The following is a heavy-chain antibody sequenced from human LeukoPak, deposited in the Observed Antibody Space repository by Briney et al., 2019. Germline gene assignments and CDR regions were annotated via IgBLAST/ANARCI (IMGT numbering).Heavy chain of an antibody. D-gene: IGHD3-3*01. Sequence: GGSLRLSCAAPGYTFSRFGMHWVRQAPGKGLDWVAFIRYDGSNEYYADSVNDRFTISRDNSKNTLYLQMNSLRAEDTAVYYCAKDRDYDFWSGYYDYWGQGTLVTVSS. J-gene: IGHJ4*02. CDR1: GYTFSRFG. V-gene: IGHV3-30*02. CDR2: IRYDGSNE. CDR3: AKDRDYDFWSGYYDY.